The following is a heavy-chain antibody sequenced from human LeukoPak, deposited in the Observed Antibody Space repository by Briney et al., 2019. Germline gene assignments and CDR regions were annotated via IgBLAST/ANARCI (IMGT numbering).Heavy chain of an antibody. Sequence: SVKVSCKASGGTFSSYTISWLRQAPGQGLEWMGRIIPILGIANYAQKFQGRVTITADKSTSTAYMELSSLRSEDTAVYYCARTTTVTREYFQHWGQGTLVTVSS. CDR3: ARTTTVTREYFQH. V-gene: IGHV1-69*02. CDR2: IIPILGIA. D-gene: IGHD4-11*01. CDR1: GGTFSSYT. J-gene: IGHJ1*01.